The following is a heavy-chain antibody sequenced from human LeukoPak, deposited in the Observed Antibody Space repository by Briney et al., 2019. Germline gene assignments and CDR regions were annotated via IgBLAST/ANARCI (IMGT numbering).Heavy chain of an antibody. V-gene: IGHV3-74*01. D-gene: IGHD6-19*01. CDR1: GFTFSKYW. CDR3: ATKQWLAPPPDS. Sequence: GGSLRLSCAASGFTFSKYWMLWVRQAPGKGLESVSRINTDGTVTTYADPVKGRFTVSRDNADNTMFLQMNSVRDEDTAVYYCATKQWLAPPPDSWGQGTPVTVSS. J-gene: IGHJ4*02. CDR2: INTDGTVT.